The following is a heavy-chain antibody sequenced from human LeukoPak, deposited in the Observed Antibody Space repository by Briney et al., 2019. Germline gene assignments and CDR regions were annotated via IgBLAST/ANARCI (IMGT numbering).Heavy chain of an antibody. CDR2: INNYEDST. V-gene: IGHV3-64D*06. Sequence: GGSLRLSCSASGFTFSTYPMHWVRKAPGKGLEYVSAINNYEDSTYYADSVKGRLTISRDNSKNTLYLQMISLRADDTAVYFCVKPNLAVAGTRYFDSWGQGTLVTVSS. D-gene: IGHD6-19*01. CDR3: VKPNLAVAGTRYFDS. J-gene: IGHJ4*02. CDR1: GFTFSTYP.